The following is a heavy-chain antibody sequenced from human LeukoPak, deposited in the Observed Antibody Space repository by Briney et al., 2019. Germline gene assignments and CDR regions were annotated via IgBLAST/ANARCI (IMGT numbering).Heavy chain of an antibody. J-gene: IGHJ4*02. V-gene: IGHV3-23*01. CDR3: AKDSSDYHYFDY. D-gene: IGHD4-17*01. Sequence: GGSLRLSCAASGFTFSSYAMSWVRQAPGKGLEWVSTVSGSGDSTYYADSVKGRFTISRDNSRYTLYLQMNSLRAEDTAVYFCAKDSSDYHYFDYWGQGTLVTVSS. CDR2: VSGSGDST. CDR1: GFTFSSYA.